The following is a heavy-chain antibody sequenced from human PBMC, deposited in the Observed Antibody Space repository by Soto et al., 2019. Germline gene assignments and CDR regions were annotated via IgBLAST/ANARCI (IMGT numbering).Heavy chain of an antibody. Sequence: GGSLRLSCAASGFTFSGSAMHWVRQASGKGLEWVGRIRSKANSYATAYAASVKGRFTISRDDSKNTAYLQMNSLKTEDPAVYYCTRHFLLGSGSYYYYGMDVWGQGTTVTVSS. D-gene: IGHD1-26*01. CDR1: GFTFSGSA. CDR2: IRSKANSYAT. V-gene: IGHV3-73*01. J-gene: IGHJ6*02. CDR3: TRHFLLGSGSYYYYGMDV.